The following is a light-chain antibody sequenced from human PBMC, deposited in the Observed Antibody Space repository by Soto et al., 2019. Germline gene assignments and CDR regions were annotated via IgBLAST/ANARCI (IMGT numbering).Light chain of an antibody. Sequence: DIQMTQSPSSLSASVGDRVTITCRASQGISNYLAWYQQKPGKAPKLLIYAASTLQSGVPSRFSGSGSGTDFTLTISSLQPEDVATDYCQKYNSAPPFTFGQGTRLEIK. J-gene: IGKJ5*01. V-gene: IGKV1-27*01. CDR1: QGISNY. CDR3: QKYNSAPPFT. CDR2: AAS.